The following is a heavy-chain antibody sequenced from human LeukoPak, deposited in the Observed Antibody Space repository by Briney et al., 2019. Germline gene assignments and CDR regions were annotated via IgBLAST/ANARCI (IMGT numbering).Heavy chain of an antibody. CDR2: ISSSSSYI. Sequence: PGGSLRLSCAASGFTFSSYSMNWGRQALGKGLEWVSSISSSSSYIYYADSVKGRFTISRDNAKKSLDLQMNSLRAEDTAVYYCARSYRHGDYDFWGQGTLVSVSS. V-gene: IGHV3-21*01. CDR3: ARSYRHGDYDF. D-gene: IGHD4-17*01. J-gene: IGHJ4*02. CDR1: GFTFSSYS.